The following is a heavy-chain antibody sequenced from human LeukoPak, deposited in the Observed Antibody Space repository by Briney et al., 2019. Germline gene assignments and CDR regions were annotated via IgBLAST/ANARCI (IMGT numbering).Heavy chain of an antibody. Sequence: GGSLRLSCAASGITFSSYGMHWVRQAPGKGLEWVALISYDGSNRYYADSVKGRFTISRDNSKNTLYLQMNSLRPEDTAVYYCAKGTHYGSGTYYNYFDYWGQGTLVTVSS. J-gene: IGHJ4*02. V-gene: IGHV3-30*18. CDR3: AKGTHYGSGTYYNYFDY. CDR1: GITFSSYG. CDR2: ISYDGSNR. D-gene: IGHD3-10*01.